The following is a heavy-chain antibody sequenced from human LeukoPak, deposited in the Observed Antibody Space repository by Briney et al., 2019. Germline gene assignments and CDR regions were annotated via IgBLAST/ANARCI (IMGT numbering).Heavy chain of an antibody. V-gene: IGHV4-39*07. CDR3: WLEKVVAAYFDS. Sequence: SETLSLTCTVSGGSISSTGSFWGWIRQPPGKGLEWIGSIYSGGITYYNPSLKSRVTISEDTSRNQFSLKMTSMTAADTAIYYCWLEKVVAAYFDSWGQGTLVTVSS. CDR1: GGSISSTGSF. D-gene: IGHD2-15*01. J-gene: IGHJ4*02. CDR2: IYSGGIT.